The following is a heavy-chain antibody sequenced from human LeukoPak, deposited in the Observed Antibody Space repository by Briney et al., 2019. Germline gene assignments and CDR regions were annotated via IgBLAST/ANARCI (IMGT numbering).Heavy chain of an antibody. CDR1: GGSISTFS. CDR2: IYIKST. Sequence: PSETLSLTCTVSGGSISTFSWSWIRQFPGKGLEWIGSIYIKSTNYNPSHKSRVAISVDTSKNQFSLRLDSVTTADTAVYYCARDTTVASGMQYWGQGTLVTVSS. D-gene: IGHD6-19*01. CDR3: ARDTTVASGMQY. V-gene: IGHV4-59*01. J-gene: IGHJ4*02.